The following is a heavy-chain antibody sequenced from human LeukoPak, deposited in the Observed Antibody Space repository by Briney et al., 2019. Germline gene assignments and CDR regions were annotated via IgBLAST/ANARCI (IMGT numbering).Heavy chain of an antibody. CDR3: ARSAYFDWLFYGY. Sequence: SETLSLTCTVSGGSISSGGYYWSWIRQHPGKGLEWIGYIYYSGSTYYNPSLKSRVTISVDTSKYQFSLKLSSVTAADTAVYYCARSAYFDWLFYGYWGQGTLVTVSS. J-gene: IGHJ4*02. CDR1: GGSISSGGYY. V-gene: IGHV4-31*03. D-gene: IGHD3-9*01. CDR2: IYYSGST.